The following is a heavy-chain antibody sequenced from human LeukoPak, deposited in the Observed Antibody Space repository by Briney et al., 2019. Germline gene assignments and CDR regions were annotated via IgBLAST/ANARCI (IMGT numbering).Heavy chain of an antibody. Sequence: SETLSLTCTVSGGSMGSYYWSWIRQPPGKGLQRIGSIHYSGSTRYNPSLKSRITISKDTSRNQFSLSLSSVSAADTAVYYCASGLKTFDYWGQGTLVTVSS. J-gene: IGHJ4*02. CDR3: ASGLKTFDY. CDR1: GGSMGSYY. V-gene: IGHV4-59*01. CDR2: IHYSGST. D-gene: IGHD2-21*01.